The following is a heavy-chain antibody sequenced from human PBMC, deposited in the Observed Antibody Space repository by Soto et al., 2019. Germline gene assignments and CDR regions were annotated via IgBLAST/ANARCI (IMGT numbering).Heavy chain of an antibody. J-gene: IGHJ4*02. D-gene: IGHD2-15*01. CDR2: INSDGSST. CDR3: ARTSLVVPAATREDY. CDR1: GFTFSSYW. V-gene: IGHV3-74*01. Sequence: EVQLVESGGGLVQPGGSLRLSCAASGFTFSSYWMHWVRQAPGKGLVWVSRINSDGSSTSYADSAKGRFTISRDNAKNTVYLQMNSLRAEDTAVYYCARTSLVVPAATREDYWGQGTLVTVSS.